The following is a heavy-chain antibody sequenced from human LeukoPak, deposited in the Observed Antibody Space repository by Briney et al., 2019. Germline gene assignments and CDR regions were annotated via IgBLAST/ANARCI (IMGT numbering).Heavy chain of an antibody. CDR2: ISVYNGNT. CDR3: AREGPQYSGTYYGAAFDI. V-gene: IGHV1-18*01. D-gene: IGHD1-26*01. CDR1: GYTFRNYG. Sequence: ASVKVSCKASGYTFRNYGFTWVRQAPGQGLEWTGWISVYNGNTNYAQKFQGRVTMTTDTSTSTAHMELRSLRSDDTAMYYCAREGPQYSGTYYGAAFDIWGQGTMVTVSS. J-gene: IGHJ3*02.